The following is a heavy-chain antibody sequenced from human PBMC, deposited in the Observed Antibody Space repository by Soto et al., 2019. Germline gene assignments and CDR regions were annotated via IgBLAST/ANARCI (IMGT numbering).Heavy chain of an antibody. V-gene: IGHV4-59*01. D-gene: IGHD6-13*01. Sequence: SETLSLTCTVSGGSISSYYWSWIRQPPGKGLEWIGYIYYSGSTNYNPSLKSRVTISVDTSKNQFSLKLSSVTAADTAVYYCARDRGIAAAGTAVFWDHYYGMDVWGQGTTVTVSS. CDR2: IYYSGST. CDR3: ARDRGIAAAGTAVFWDHYYGMDV. J-gene: IGHJ6*02. CDR1: GGSISSYY.